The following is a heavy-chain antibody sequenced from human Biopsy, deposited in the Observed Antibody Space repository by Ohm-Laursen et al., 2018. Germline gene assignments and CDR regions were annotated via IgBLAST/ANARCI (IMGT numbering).Heavy chain of an antibody. D-gene: IGHD6-13*01. CDR2: IYYSGNT. V-gene: IGHV4-39*01. CDR3: VRVRGITPPGAFDF. Sequence: GTLSLTCPVSGGSISDSTYHWGWIRQSPGKGLEWIGNIYYSGNTDYSPSLKSRVTISVDTSNNQFSLKLRSVTAADTAIYYCVRVRGITPPGAFDFWGQGTKVAVSS. CDR1: GGSISDSTYH. J-gene: IGHJ3*01.